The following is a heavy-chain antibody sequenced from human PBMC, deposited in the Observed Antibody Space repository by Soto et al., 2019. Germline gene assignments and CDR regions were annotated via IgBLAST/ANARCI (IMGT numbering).Heavy chain of an antibody. D-gene: IGHD3-3*01. Sequence: QVQLGESGGGVVQPGRSLRLSCAASGFTFSNYGMHWVRQAPGQGLDWVAFISYDGSDRFYADSVKGRFTISRDNSKNTLYLQMKSLTTEDTALYYCARDLQVAIFGVVIRYYGMDVWGQGTTVTVSS. CDR2: ISYDGSDR. CDR1: GFTFSNYG. J-gene: IGHJ6*02. CDR3: ARDLQVAIFGVVIRYYGMDV. V-gene: IGHV3-30-3*01.